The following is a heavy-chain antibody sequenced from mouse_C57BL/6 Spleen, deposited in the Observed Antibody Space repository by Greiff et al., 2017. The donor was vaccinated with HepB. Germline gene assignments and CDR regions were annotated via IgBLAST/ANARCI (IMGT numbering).Heavy chain of an antibody. CDR1: GYAFSSYW. V-gene: IGHV1-80*01. J-gene: IGHJ4*01. D-gene: IGHD2-4*01. CDR3: ARMGDYERYAMDY. CDR2: IYPGDGDT. Sequence: VQLQQSGAELVKPGASVKISCKASGYAFSSYWMNWVKQRPGKGLEWIGQIYPGDGDTNYNGKFKGKATLTVDKSSSTAYMQLSSLTSEDSAVYFCARMGDYERYAMDYWGQGTSVTVSS.